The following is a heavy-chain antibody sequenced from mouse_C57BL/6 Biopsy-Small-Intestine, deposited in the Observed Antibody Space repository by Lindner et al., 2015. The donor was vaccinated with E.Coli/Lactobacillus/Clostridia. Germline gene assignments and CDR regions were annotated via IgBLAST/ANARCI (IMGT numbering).Heavy chain of an antibody. Sequence: VQLQESGPELVKPGASVKIPCKASGYTFTDYNMDWVKQSHGKSLEWIGDINPNNGGTIYNQKFKGKATLTVDKSSSTAYMQLSSLTYEDSAVYYCARGLWPSYAMDYWGQGTSVTVSS. V-gene: IGHV1-18*01. D-gene: IGHD6-5*01. CDR3: ARGLWPSYAMDY. J-gene: IGHJ4*01. CDR2: INPNNGGT. CDR1: GYTFTDYN.